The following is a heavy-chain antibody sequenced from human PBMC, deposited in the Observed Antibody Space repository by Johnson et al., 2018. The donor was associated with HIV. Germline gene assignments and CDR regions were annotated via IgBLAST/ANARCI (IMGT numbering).Heavy chain of an antibody. Sequence: VQLVESGGSMVRPGGSLRLSCVASGFTFGDYGMSWVRQAPGKGLEWVSGINWNGGSTDYEDSVKGRFTISRDNANNSLYLQMNSLRAEDTALYYCAKYYYDSSGRYMTYAFDMWGQGTMVIVSS. CDR3: AKYYYDSSGRYMTYAFDM. CDR1: GFTFGDYG. V-gene: IGHV3-20*04. J-gene: IGHJ3*02. CDR2: INWNGGST. D-gene: IGHD3-22*01.